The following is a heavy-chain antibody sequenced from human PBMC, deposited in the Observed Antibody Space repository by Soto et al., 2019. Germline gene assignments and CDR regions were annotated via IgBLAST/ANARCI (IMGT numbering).Heavy chain of an antibody. Sequence: QVQLVQSGAEVKKPGASVKVSCKASGYTFTSYGISWVRQAPGQGLEWMGWISAYNGNPNYAQKLQGRATMTTDTSTSTAYMELRSLRSDDTAVYYCAVRPSRYCSSTSCYLDYWGQGTLVTVSS. V-gene: IGHV1-18*01. CDR2: ISAYNGNP. D-gene: IGHD2-2*01. CDR3: AVRPSRYCSSTSCYLDY. J-gene: IGHJ4*02. CDR1: GYTFTSYG.